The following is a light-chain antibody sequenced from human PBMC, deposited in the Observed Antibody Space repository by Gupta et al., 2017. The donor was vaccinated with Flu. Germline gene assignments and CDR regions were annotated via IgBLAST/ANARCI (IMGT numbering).Light chain of an antibody. CDR3: RQGKHWPWT. V-gene: IGKV2-30*02. Sequence: VIFGQSASISCRSNQSLVHSDGSTYLNWFQERPGQSPRRLFYQVSIRDSGVPDRFDDSGSGSDFTLKISRVDTGDVGLYFCRQGKHWPWTFGQGTKVEMK. CDR2: QVS. CDR1: QSLVHSDGSTY. J-gene: IGKJ1*01.